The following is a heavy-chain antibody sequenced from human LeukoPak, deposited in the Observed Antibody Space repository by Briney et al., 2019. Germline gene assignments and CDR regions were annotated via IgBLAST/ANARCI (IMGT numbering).Heavy chain of an antibody. D-gene: IGHD3-3*01. V-gene: IGHV4-34*01. Sequence: PSETLSLTCAVYGGSFSGYYWSWIRQPPGKGLEWIGEINHSGSTNYNPSLKSRVTISVDTSKNQFSLKLSSVTAADTAVYYCARRSDKLRFLARSTYFDYWGQGTLVTVSS. CDR3: ARRSDKLRFLARSTYFDY. CDR2: INHSGST. CDR1: GGSFSGYY. J-gene: IGHJ4*02.